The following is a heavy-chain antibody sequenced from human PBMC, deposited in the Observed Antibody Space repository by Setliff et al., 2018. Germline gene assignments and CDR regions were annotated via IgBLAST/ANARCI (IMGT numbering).Heavy chain of an antibody. CDR3: RYWSGYYNNDY. CDR1: GGSFTNYY. D-gene: IGHD3-3*01. V-gene: IGHV4-34*01. CDR2: INHSGST. J-gene: IGHJ4*02. Sequence: SETLSLTCTVYGGSFTNYYWGWIRQSPGKGREWIGEINHSGSTNYNPSLKSRLTISVDASTNQFSLKLYSVTAADTAVYYCRYWSGYYNNDYWGQGTLVTAPQ.